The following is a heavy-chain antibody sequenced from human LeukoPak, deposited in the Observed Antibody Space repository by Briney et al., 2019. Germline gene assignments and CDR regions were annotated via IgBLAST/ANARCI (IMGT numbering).Heavy chain of an antibody. D-gene: IGHD3-10*01. J-gene: IGHJ4*02. CDR1: GGSFSGYY. V-gene: IGHV4-34*01. CDR3: ARANYGSGSYYNPADY. Sequence: ASETLSLTCAAYGGSFSGYYWSWIRQPPGKGLEWIGEINHSGSTNYNPSLKSRVTISVDTSKNQFSLKLSSVTAADTAVYYCARANYGSGSYYNPADYWGQGTLVTVSS. CDR2: INHSGST.